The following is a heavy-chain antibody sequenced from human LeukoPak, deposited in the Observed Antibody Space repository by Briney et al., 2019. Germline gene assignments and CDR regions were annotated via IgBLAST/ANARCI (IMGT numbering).Heavy chain of an antibody. CDR2: FDPEDGEDGET. D-gene: IGHD3-9*01. CDR3: AMTDRYAGRPFDY. V-gene: IGHV1-24*01. J-gene: IGHJ4*02. Sequence: ASVTVSCTFSVYSLIKMAMHWVRQAPGKGLEWVGSFDPEDGEDGETHYAQKFQGRVTMTEDASTDTAYMELTSLSSEDTALYYCAMTDRYAGRPFDYWGQGTLVTVSS. CDR1: VYSLIKMA.